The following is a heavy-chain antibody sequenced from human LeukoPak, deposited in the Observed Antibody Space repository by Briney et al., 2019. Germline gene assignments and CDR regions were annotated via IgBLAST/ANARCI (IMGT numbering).Heavy chain of an antibody. CDR1: GGSISSGSYY. V-gene: IGHV4-61*02. CDR3: ARDRIAAALDYYMDV. CDR2: IYTSGST. D-gene: IGHD6-13*01. J-gene: IGHJ6*03. Sequence: SETLSLTCTVSGGSISSGSYYWSWIRQPAGKGLEWIGRIYTSGSTNYNPSLKSRVTISVDTSKNQFSLKLSSVTAADTAVYYCARDRIAAALDYYMDVGQRDHGHRLL.